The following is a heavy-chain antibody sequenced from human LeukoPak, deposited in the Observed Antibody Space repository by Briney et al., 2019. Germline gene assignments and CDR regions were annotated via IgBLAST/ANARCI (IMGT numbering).Heavy chain of an antibody. J-gene: IGHJ3*02. CDR3: ARGSGSYYSDAFDI. CDR2: ISGSGGST. D-gene: IGHD3-10*01. Sequence: PGGSLRLSCAASGFTFSSYAMSWVRQAPGKGLEWVSAISGSGGSTYYADSVKGRFTISRDNSKNTLYLQMISLRADDTAVYYCARGSGSYYSDAFDIWGQGTMVTVSS. V-gene: IGHV3-23*01. CDR1: GFTFSSYA.